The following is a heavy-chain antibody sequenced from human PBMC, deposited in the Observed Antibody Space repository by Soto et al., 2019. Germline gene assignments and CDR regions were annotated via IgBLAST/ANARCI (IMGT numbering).Heavy chain of an antibody. D-gene: IGHD2-15*01. CDR1: GYSFTSYW. Sequence: GESLKISCKGSGYSFTSYWIGWVRQMPGKGLEWMGIIYPGDSNTRYSPSFQGQVTISADKSISTAYLQWSSLKASDTAMYYCARRPPSYDIVVAKGAFDIWGKRTMVTVSS. J-gene: IGHJ3*02. V-gene: IGHV5-51*01. CDR3: ARRPPSYDIVVAKGAFDI. CDR2: IYPGDSNT.